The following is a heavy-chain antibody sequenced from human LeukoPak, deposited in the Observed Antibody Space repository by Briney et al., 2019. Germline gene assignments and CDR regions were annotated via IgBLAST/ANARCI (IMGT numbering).Heavy chain of an antibody. V-gene: IGHV3-66*01. CDR2: IYSGGST. D-gene: IGHD3-10*01. CDR1: GFTVSSNY. J-gene: IGHJ3*02. CDR3: ARDVTTMVREGDAFDI. Sequence: GGSLRLSCAASGFTVSSNYMGWVRQAPGKGLEWVSVIYSGGSTYYADSVKGRFTISRDNSKNTLYLQMNSLRAEDTAVYYCARDVTTMVREGDAFDIWGQGTMVTVSS.